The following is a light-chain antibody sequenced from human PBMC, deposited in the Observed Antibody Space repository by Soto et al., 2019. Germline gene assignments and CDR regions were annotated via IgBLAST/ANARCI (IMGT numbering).Light chain of an antibody. Sequence: EIVLTQSPATLSLSPGERATLSCRTSQSVSSYFAWYQQKPGRAPRLLIYDASNRATGIPARFIGSGSGTDFTLTISSLEPEDFAVYYCKQRNNWPITFGQGTRLEIK. V-gene: IGKV3-11*01. CDR3: KQRNNWPIT. CDR1: QSVSSY. J-gene: IGKJ5*01. CDR2: DAS.